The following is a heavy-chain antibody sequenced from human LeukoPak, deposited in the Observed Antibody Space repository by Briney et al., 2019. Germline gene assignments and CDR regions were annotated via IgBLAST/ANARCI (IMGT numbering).Heavy chain of an antibody. Sequence: SETLSLTCTVSGGSISSSSYYWGWIRQPPGKGLEWIGSMYNGGSTYYNPSLKSRVTISVDMSKNQFSLNLTSVTAADTAVYYCARLTSATYYSFDYWGQGTLVTVSS. CDR3: ARLTSATYYSFDY. CDR2: MYNGGST. D-gene: IGHD1-26*01. J-gene: IGHJ4*02. V-gene: IGHV4-39*01. CDR1: GGSISSSSYY.